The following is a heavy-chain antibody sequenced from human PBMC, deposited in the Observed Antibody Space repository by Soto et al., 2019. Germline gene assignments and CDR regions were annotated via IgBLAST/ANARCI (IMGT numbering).Heavy chain of an antibody. CDR1: GGSISSGGYY. CDR3: ARGGDYDNYFAY. V-gene: IGHV4-31*03. CDR2: IFHSGST. Sequence: QVQLQESGPGLVKPTQTLSLTCTVSGGSISSGGYYWSWIRQHPGKGLEWIGYIFHSGSTYYNPSLRSRVTTPVEASTTQFSVELSSVTAADTAVYYCARGGDYDNYFAYGGQGPLVTASS. D-gene: IGHD3-22*01. J-gene: IGHJ4*02.